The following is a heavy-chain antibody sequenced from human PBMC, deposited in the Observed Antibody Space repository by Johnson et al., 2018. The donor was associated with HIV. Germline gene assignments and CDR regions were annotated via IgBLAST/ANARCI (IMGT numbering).Heavy chain of an antibody. Sequence: MQLVESGGGVVQPGKSLRLSCAASGFTFSSYAMHWVRQAPGKGLEWVANIKKDGSEKYYVDSVKGRFTISRDNAKNSLYLQMSSLRAEDTAVYYCARHWAAAGRDAFDIWGQGTMVTVSS. D-gene: IGHD6-13*01. V-gene: IGHV3-7*01. J-gene: IGHJ3*02. CDR2: IKKDGSEK. CDR3: ARHWAAAGRDAFDI. CDR1: GFTFSSYA.